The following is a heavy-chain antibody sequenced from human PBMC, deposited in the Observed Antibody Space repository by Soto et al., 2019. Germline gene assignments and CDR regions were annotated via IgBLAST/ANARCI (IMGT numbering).Heavy chain of an antibody. CDR3: ARDGGIAVAGISYYGMDV. V-gene: IGHV1-3*01. CDR1: GYTFTSYA. CDR2: INAGNGNT. D-gene: IGHD6-19*01. J-gene: IGHJ6*02. Sequence: ASVKVSCKASGYTFTSYAMHWVRQAPGQRLEWMGWINAGNGNTKYSQKFQGRVTITRDTSASTAYMELSSLRSEDTAVYYCARDGGIAVAGISYYGMDVWGQGTTVTVSS.